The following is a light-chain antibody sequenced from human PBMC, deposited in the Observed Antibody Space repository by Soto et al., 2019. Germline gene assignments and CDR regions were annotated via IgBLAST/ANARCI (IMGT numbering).Light chain of an antibody. CDR3: AAWDDSLTGSWV. V-gene: IGLV1-44*01. CDR1: SSNIGSNT. J-gene: IGLJ3*02. Sequence: QSVLTQPPSASGTPGQRVTISCSGSSSNIGSNTVNWYQQLPGTAPKLLIYTDNQRHSGVPDRFSGSKSGTSASLAISGLQSEDEADYYCAAWDDSLTGSWVFGGGTKLTVL. CDR2: TDN.